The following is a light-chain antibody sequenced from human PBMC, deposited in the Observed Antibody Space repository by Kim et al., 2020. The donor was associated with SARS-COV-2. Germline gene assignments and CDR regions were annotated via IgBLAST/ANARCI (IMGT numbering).Light chain of an antibody. Sequence: SPPGERAPPSCAPRNGVGSYLAWYRQKPGQAPRLLIYGASSRATGIPARFSGSGSGTDFTLTISSVEPEDFAVYYCQQYGSSPVTFGRGTKVDIK. V-gene: IGKV3-11*01. J-gene: IGKJ4*01. CDR2: GAS. CDR1: NGVGSY. CDR3: QQYGSSPVT.